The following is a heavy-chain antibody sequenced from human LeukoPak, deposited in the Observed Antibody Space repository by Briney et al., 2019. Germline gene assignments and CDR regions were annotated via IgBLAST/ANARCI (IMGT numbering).Heavy chain of an antibody. CDR2: FYHSGST. J-gene: IGHJ4*02. CDR1: GYSISSGYY. CDR3: ATLTRDSSGTIPDY. Sequence: KPSETLSLTCTVSGYSISSGYYWGWIRQPPGKGLEWVGSFYHSGSTYYNPSLKSRVTISVDTSKNQFSLKLSSVTAADTAVYYCATLTRDSSGTIPDYWGQGTLVTVSS. D-gene: IGHD3-22*01. V-gene: IGHV4-38-2*02.